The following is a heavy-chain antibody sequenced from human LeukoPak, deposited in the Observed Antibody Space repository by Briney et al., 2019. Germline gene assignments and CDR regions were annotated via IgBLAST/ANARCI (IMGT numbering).Heavy chain of an antibody. CDR3: ARDRLKYSYDSFDS. CDR2: IYYSGST. Sequence: SETLSLTCTVSGGSISSYYWNWIRQSPGKGLEWIGCIYYSGSTDYNPFLKSRVTISVDTSKSQFSPQLSSVTAADTAVYYCARDRLKYSYDSFDSWGQGTLVTVSS. CDR1: GGSISSYY. J-gene: IGHJ4*02. D-gene: IGHD5-18*01. V-gene: IGHV4-59*01.